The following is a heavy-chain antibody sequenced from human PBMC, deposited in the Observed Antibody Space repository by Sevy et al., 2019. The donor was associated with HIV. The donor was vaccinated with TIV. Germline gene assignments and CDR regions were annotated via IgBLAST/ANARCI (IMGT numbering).Heavy chain of an antibody. CDR1: GFTFSSYA. V-gene: IGHV3-30-3*01. CDR3: ARELYGDSPPRAFDI. J-gene: IGHJ3*02. D-gene: IGHD4-17*01. CDR2: ISYDGSNK. Sequence: GGSLRLSCAASGFTFSSYAMHWVRQAPGKGLEWVAVISYDGSNKYYADSVKGGLTISRDNSKNTLYLQMNSLRAEDTAVYYCARELYGDSPPRAFDIWGQGTMVTVSS.